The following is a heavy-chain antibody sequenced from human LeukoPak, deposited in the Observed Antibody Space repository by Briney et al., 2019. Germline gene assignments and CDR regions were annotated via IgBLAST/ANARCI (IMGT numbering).Heavy chain of an antibody. CDR2: FDPEDGET. Sequence: ASVKVSCKVSGYTLTELSMHWVRQAPGKGLEWMGGFDPEDGETIYAQKFQGRVTITADESTSTAYMELSSLRSEDTAVYYCFDSSGYYNWFDPWGQGTLVTVSS. CDR1: GYTLTELS. D-gene: IGHD3-22*01. V-gene: IGHV1-24*01. CDR3: FDSSGYYNWFDP. J-gene: IGHJ5*02.